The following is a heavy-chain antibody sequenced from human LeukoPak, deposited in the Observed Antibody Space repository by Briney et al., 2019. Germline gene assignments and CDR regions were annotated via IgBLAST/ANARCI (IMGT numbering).Heavy chain of an antibody. J-gene: IGHJ4*02. V-gene: IGHV3-23*01. CDR2: ISGSGVAT. D-gene: IGHD3-10*01. CDR1: GFTFNNYA. Sequence: GGSLRLSCAASGFTFNNYAMTWVRQAPGKGLEWVSTISGSGVATYYADSVKGRFTFSRDNSKNTLYLQMNSLRAEDTAVYYCAKVMVRGVIPQHLHYWGQGTLVTVSS. CDR3: AKVMVRGVIPQHLHY.